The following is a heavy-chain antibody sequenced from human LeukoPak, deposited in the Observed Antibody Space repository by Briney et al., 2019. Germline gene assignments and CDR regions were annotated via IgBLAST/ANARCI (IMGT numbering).Heavy chain of an antibody. V-gene: IGHV4-59*01. CDR3: TRGSRGYSYD. D-gene: IGHD5-18*01. Sequence: PSETLSLTCTVSGGSISGYYWSWIRQPSGKGLEWLGFVYYSGSTNYNPSLKSRLTISVDTSKTQFSLKLSSVTAADTAVYYCTRGSRGYSYDWGQGTLVTVSS. CDR1: GGSISGYY. CDR2: VYYSGST. J-gene: IGHJ4*02.